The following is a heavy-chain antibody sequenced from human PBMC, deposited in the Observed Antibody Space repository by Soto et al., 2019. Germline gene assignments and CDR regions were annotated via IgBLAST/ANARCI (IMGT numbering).Heavy chain of an antibody. CDR3: ARDASGYDSSGYYYYYGMDV. D-gene: IGHD3-22*01. Sequence: SETLSLTCTVSGGSISSYYWSWIRQPPGKGLEWIGYIYYSGSTNYNPSLKSRVTISVDTSKNQFSLKLSSVTAADTVVYYCARDASGYDSSGYYYYYGMDVWGQGTTVTVSS. V-gene: IGHV4-59*01. CDR2: IYYSGST. J-gene: IGHJ6*02. CDR1: GGSISSYY.